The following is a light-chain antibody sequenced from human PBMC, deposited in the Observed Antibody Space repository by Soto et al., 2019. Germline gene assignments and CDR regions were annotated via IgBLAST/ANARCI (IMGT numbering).Light chain of an antibody. CDR3: CSYAGTYTGV. V-gene: IGLV2-11*01. CDR2: DVS. J-gene: IGLJ1*01. CDR1: SSDVGRYSY. Sequence: QSVLTQPRSVSGSPGQSDSISCTGTSSDVGRYSYVSWYQQHPGKATKLMIYDVSERPSGVPDRFSGSKSGNTASLTISGPQAEDEADYYCCSYAGTYTGVFGTGTKVTVL.